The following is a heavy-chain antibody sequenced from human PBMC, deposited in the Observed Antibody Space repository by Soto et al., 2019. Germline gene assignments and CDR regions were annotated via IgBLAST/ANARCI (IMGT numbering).Heavy chain of an antibody. CDR1: GFTFSSYS. CDR2: FRTSGDGGTT. Sequence: VQLLESGGGLVQPGGSLRLSCAASGFTFSSYSMSWVRQAPGKGLEWVSGFRTSGDGGTTYYADSVKGRFTISRDNSKNTLFLQMNSLRAEDTAIYYCAKKVNSASGSQYFDYWGQGTLVTVSS. V-gene: IGHV3-23*01. J-gene: IGHJ4*02. CDR3: AKKVNSASGSQYFDY. D-gene: IGHD3-10*01.